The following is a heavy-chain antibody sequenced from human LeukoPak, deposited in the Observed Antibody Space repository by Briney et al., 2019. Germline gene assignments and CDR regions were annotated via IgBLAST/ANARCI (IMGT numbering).Heavy chain of an antibody. D-gene: IGHD1-20*01. CDR2: ISAYNGNT. J-gene: IGHJ4*02. V-gene: IGHV1-18*01. CDR3: ILGPGGYNWNYSDY. Sequence: GASVKVSCKASGYTFTSYGISWVRQAPGQGLEWMGWISAYNGNTNYAQKLQGRVTMTTDASTSTAYMELRSLRSDDTAVYYCILGPGGYNWNYSDYWGQGTLVTVSS. CDR1: GYTFTSYG.